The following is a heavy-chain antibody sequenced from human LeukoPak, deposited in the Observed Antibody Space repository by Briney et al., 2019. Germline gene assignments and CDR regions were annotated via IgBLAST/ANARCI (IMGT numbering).Heavy chain of an antibody. CDR1: GYTFTSYG. CDR2: ISAYNGNT. D-gene: IGHD3-22*01. Sequence: ASVKVSCKASGYTFTSYGISWVRPAPGQGLEWMGWISAYNGNTNYTQKLQGRVTMTTDTSTSTAYMELRRLRSDDTAVYYCARGPPYYYDSSGYYSGAYFDYWGQGTLVTVSS. J-gene: IGHJ4*02. CDR3: ARGPPYYYDSSGYYSGAYFDY. V-gene: IGHV1-18*01.